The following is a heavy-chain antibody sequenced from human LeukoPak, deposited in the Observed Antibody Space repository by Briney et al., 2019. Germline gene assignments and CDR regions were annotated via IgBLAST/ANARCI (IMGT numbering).Heavy chain of an antibody. CDR2: IYHSGST. CDR1: GYSITSGYY. D-gene: IGHD4-23*01. Sequence: SETLSLTCTVSGYSITSGYYWGWIRQPPGKGLEWIGSIYHSGSTHYNPSLKSRVTILVDTSKNQFSLKLSSVTAADTAVYFCARADYGGDYYFDYWGQGTLVTVSS. CDR3: ARADYGGDYYFDY. J-gene: IGHJ4*02. V-gene: IGHV4-38-2*02.